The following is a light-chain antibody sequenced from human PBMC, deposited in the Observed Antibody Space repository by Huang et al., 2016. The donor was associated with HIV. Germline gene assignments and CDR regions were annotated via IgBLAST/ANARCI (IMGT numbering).Light chain of an antibody. CDR1: QGLSSS. Sequence: DIQMTQSPSSLSASVGDRVTINCRASQGLSSSLAWYQQKPGKAPQLLLYTASTLESGVPSRFSGSGSGTDYTLTINSLQPEDFATYFCQQYYSTPTFGGGTKVEIK. V-gene: IGKV1-NL1*01. CDR3: QQYYSTPT. CDR2: TAS. J-gene: IGKJ4*01.